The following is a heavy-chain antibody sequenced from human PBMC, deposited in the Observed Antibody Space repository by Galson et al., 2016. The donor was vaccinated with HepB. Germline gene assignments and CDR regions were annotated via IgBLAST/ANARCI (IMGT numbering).Heavy chain of an antibody. Sequence: SLRLSCAASGFTFSNYGMHWVRQAPGKGLEWVAVISYDGSLKYYGDSGKGRFTISRDNSKNTLSLQMNSLRVEDTAVYYCARVTRGWYGSAWLYYVDSWGQGTLVTVSS. CDR2: ISYDGSLK. D-gene: IGHD6-19*01. CDR3: ARVTRGWYGSAWLYYVDS. J-gene: IGHJ4*02. V-gene: IGHV3-30*03. CDR1: GFTFSNYG.